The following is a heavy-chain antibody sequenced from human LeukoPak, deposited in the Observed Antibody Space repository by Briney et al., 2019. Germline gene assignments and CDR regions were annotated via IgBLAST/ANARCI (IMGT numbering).Heavy chain of an antibody. CDR1: GFTFSSYA. Sequence: GGSLRLSCAASGFTFSSYAMHWVRQAPGKGLEWVAVMSYDGSNKYYADSVKGRFSISRDNAKNALYLQMNSLRAEDTAMFYCAREFSGSISRHFDYWGQGTLVTVSS. D-gene: IGHD2-15*01. V-gene: IGHV3-30-3*01. CDR3: AREFSGSISRHFDY. CDR2: MSYDGSNK. J-gene: IGHJ4*02.